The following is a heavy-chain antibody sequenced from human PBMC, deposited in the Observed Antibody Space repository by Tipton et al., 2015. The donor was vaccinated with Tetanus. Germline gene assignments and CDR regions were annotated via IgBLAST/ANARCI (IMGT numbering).Heavy chain of an antibody. CDR3: ARDGGLSTWGRSFDY. V-gene: IGHV3-74*01. CDR2: INSDGSST. J-gene: IGHJ4*02. D-gene: IGHD1-26*01. Sequence: SLRLSCAASGFTFSSYWMHWVRQAPGKGLVWVSRINSDGSSTSYADSVKGRFTISRDNAKNTLYLQMNSLRAEDTAVYYCARDGGLSTWGRSFDYWGQGALVTVSS. CDR1: GFTFSSYW.